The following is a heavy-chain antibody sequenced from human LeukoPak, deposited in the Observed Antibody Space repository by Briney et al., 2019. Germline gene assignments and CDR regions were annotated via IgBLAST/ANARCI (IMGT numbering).Heavy chain of an antibody. CDR1: GFTFSSYA. D-gene: IGHD1-14*01. J-gene: IGHJ6*02. V-gene: IGHV3-30-3*01. Sequence: GGPLRLSCAASGFTFSSYAMHWVRQAPGKGLEWVAVISYDGSNKYYADSVKDRFTISRDNSKNTLCLQMNSLRADDTAVYYCARAEKFYYYGMDVWGQGTTVTVSS. CDR2: ISYDGSNK. CDR3: ARAEKFYYYGMDV.